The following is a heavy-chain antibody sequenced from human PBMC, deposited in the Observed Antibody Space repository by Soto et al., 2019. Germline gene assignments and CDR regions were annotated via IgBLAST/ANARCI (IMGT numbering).Heavy chain of an antibody. CDR3: ARADCTGAYCYSWPFNYGVDG. V-gene: IGHV3-33*08. D-gene: IGHD2-15*01. J-gene: IGHJ6*02. CDR1: GFTFNTYG. Sequence: QVQLVESGGGVVQPGGSLRLSCTTSGFTFNTYGMHWVRQAPGKGLEWVAIIWYDGSNKYYADSVKGRFTISRDNSRNTLYLQMNILRAEDTDQYYCARADCTGAYCYSWPFNYGVDGWGQGTTVTISS. CDR2: IWYDGSNK.